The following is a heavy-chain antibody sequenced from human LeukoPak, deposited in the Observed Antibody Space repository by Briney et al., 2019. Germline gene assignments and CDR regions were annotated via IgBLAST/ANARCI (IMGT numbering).Heavy chain of an antibody. D-gene: IGHD2-2*01. J-gene: IGHJ5*02. CDR3: AVAFRGSVVPAAIRWFDP. V-gene: IGHV4-30-4*08. CDR1: GGSISSGDYY. CDR2: IYYSGRT. Sequence: SETLSLTCTVSGGSISSGDYYWSWIRQPPGKGLEWIGYIYYSGRTYYNPSLKSQVTISVDTSKNQFSLKLSSLTAADTAVYYWAVAFRGSVVPAAIRWFDPWGQGTLVTVSS.